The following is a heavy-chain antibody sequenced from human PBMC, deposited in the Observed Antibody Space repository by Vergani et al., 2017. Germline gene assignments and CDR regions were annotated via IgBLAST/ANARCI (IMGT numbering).Heavy chain of an antibody. CDR2: INHSGST. J-gene: IGHJ4*02. D-gene: IGHD5-18*01. V-gene: IGHV4-34*01. CDR1: GGSFSGYY. CDR3: ARNQVDTAMANLFEY. Sequence: QVQLQQWGAGLLKPSETLSLPCAVYGGSFSGYYWSWIRQPPGKGLEWIGEINHSGSTNYNPSLKSRVTISVDTSKNQFSLKLSSVTASDTAVYYCARNQVDTAMANLFEYWGQGTLVTVSS.